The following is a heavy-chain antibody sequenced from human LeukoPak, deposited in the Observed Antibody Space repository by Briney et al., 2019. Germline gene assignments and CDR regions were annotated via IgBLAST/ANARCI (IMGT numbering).Heavy chain of an antibody. J-gene: IGHJ6*02. D-gene: IGHD3-10*01. V-gene: IGHV3-21*01. Sequence: PGGSPRLSCAAPGFTFCIYIMNWVRQAPGKGLEWVSSISSSMSYIYYADSVKGRFTISRDNAKNSRYLKMNSLRAENMAVYYCARDPGYGSGSKYYYYAMDVWGQGTTVTVSS. CDR3: ARDPGYGSGSKYYYYAMDV. CDR2: ISSSMSYI. CDR1: GFTFCIYI.